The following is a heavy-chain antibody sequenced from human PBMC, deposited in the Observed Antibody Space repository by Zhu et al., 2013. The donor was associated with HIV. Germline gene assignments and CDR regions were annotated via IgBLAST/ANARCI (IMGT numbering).Heavy chain of an antibody. V-gene: IGHV1-18*01. J-gene: IGHJ4*02. CDR2: INTNNGHT. CDR3: AVVLLLARGSDY. Sequence: QVQLVQSGAEVKKPGASVKVSCKASGYTFTTYGITWMRQAPGQGLEWMGWINTNNGHTNYAPKLRDRVTLAVDRSTSTAYMELRSLTSDDTAVYYCAVVLLLARGSDYWGQGTLVTVSS. D-gene: IGHD3-10*01. CDR1: GYTFTTYG.